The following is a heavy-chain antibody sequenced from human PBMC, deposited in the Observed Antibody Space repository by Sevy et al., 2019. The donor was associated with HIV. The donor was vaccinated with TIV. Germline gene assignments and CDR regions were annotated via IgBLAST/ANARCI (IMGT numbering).Heavy chain of an antibody. CDR2: VSSSSSFI. Sequence: LTCAAPGFTFSTSSMSWGRQAPGKGLEWVSSVSSSSSFIYYADSVKGRFTISRDNAKSSLYLQMNSLRAEDTAVYFCVGCSTFGRHQGWFDPWGQGTPVTVSS. V-gene: IGHV3-21*01. D-gene: IGHD2-2*01. CDR3: VGCSTFGRHQGWFDP. CDR1: GFTFSTSS. J-gene: IGHJ5*02.